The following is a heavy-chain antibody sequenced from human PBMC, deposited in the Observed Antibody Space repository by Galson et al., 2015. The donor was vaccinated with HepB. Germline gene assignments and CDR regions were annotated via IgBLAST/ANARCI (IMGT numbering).Heavy chain of an antibody. V-gene: IGHV1-46*01. CDR2: INPSGGST. CDR3: AREGRSEQYQLLGGYTIGMDV. CDR1: GYTFTSYY. Sequence: SVKVSCKASGYTFTSYYMHWVRQAPGQGLEWMGIINPSGGSTSYAQKFQGRVTMTRDTSTSTVYMELSSLRSEDTAVYYCAREGRSEQYQLLGGYTIGMDVWGQGTTVTVSS. J-gene: IGHJ6*02. D-gene: IGHD2-2*01.